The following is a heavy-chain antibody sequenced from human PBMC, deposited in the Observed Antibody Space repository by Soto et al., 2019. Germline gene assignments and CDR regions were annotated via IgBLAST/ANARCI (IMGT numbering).Heavy chain of an antibody. V-gene: IGHV1-69*02. J-gene: IGHJ4*02. CDR2: IIPIRGIA. Sequence: QVQLVQSGAEVKKPGSSVKVSCKASGGTFSSYTISWVRQAPGQGLEWMGRIIPIRGIANYAQKFQGRVTITADKSTSPAYRQLSSPGPADTAVCYCASHGLASVDFAHWGQGTLVRVSS. CDR1: GGTFSSYT. CDR3: ASHGLASVDFAH. D-gene: IGHD6-19*01.